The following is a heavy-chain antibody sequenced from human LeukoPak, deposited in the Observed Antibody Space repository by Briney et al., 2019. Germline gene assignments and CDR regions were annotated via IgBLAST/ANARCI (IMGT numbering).Heavy chain of an antibody. CDR3: AKRSGGNFDY. Sequence: GGTLRLSCAASGFTFSSYAMSWVRQAPRKGQEWVSAISGSGGSTYYADSVKGRFTISRDNSKNTLYLQMNSLRAEDTAVYYCAKRSGGNFDYWGQGTLVTVSS. CDR1: GFTFSSYA. D-gene: IGHD2-15*01. CDR2: ISGSGGST. J-gene: IGHJ4*02. V-gene: IGHV3-23*01.